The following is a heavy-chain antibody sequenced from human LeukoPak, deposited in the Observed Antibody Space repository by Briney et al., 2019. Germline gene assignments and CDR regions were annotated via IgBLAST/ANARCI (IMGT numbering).Heavy chain of an antibody. J-gene: IGHJ4*02. CDR3: ARGRIAAAVRVYYFDY. CDR2: IYYSGST. Sequence: PSETLSLTCTVSGGSISSYYWSWIRQPPGKGLEWIGYIYYSGSTNYNPFLKSRVTISVDTSKNQFSLKLSSVTAADTAVYYCARGRIAAAVRVYYFDYWGQGTLVTVSS. D-gene: IGHD6-13*01. CDR1: GGSISSYY. V-gene: IGHV4-59*01.